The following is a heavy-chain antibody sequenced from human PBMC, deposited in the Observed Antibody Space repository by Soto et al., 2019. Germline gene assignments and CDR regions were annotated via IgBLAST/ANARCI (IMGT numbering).Heavy chain of an antibody. CDR1: GGSISSGDYY. Sequence: QVQLQESGPGLVKPSQTLSLTCTVSGGSISSGDYYWSWIRQHPGKGLEWIGYIYYSGSTYYNPSLKSRVTISVDTSKNQFSLKLSSVTAADTAVYYCARWWSGSRQGFDPSGQGTLVTVSS. CDR2: IYYSGST. J-gene: IGHJ5*02. D-gene: IGHD3-3*01. V-gene: IGHV4-31*03. CDR3: ARWWSGSRQGFDP.